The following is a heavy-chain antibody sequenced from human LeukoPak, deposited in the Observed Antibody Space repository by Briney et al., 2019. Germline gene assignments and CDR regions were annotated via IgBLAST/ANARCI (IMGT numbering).Heavy chain of an antibody. V-gene: IGHV3-21*01. CDR2: IGSSSSYI. Sequence: GSLRLSCAASGFTFSSYSMNWVRQAPGKGLEWVSSIGSSSSYIYYADSVKGRFTISRDNAKNSLYLQMNSLRAEDTAVYYCAREGFVILTGYFYGMDVWGQGTTVTVSS. D-gene: IGHD3-9*01. J-gene: IGHJ6*02. CDR3: AREGFVILTGYFYGMDV. CDR1: GFTFSSYS.